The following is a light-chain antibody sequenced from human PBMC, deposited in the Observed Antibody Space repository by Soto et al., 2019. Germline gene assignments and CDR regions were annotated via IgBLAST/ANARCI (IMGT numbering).Light chain of an antibody. J-gene: IGKJ3*01. CDR1: QDISNY. CDR2: DAS. CDR3: QQYDNLPLT. V-gene: IGKV1-33*01. Sequence: DIQMTQSPSSLSASVGDRVTITCQASQDISNYLNWYQQKPGKAPKLLIYDASNLETGVPSRFSGSGSGTDFTFTISSLQPEDIPTYYCQQYDNLPLTFGPRTKVDI.